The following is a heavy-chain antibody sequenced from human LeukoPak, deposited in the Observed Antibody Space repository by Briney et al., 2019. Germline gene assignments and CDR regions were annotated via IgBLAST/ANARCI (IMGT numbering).Heavy chain of an antibody. D-gene: IGHD2-2*01. V-gene: IGHV3-7*01. CDR1: GFNFGTYW. J-gene: IGHJ4*02. Sequence: GGSLRLSCTAAGFNFGTYWMSWVRQSPEKGLEFVANIKFDDTVKNYVDSVKGRFTISRDNPSNSVYLHMDSLRPEDTALYYCARDPGSSAFDYWGQGAQVTVSS. CDR3: ARDPGSSAFDY. CDR2: IKFDDTVK.